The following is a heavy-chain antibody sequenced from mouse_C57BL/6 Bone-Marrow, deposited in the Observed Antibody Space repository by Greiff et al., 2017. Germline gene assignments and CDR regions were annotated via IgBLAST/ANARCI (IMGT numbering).Heavy chain of an antibody. J-gene: IGHJ3*01. CDR1: GFTFSSYA. Sequence: EVKLVESGGGLVKPGGSLKLSCAASGFTFSSYAMSWVRQTPEKRLEWVATISDGGSYTYYPDNVKGRFTISRDNAKNNLYLQMSHLKSEDTAMYYCARDDYDAWCAYWGKGTLGTVSA. V-gene: IGHV5-4*01. D-gene: IGHD2-4*01. CDR2: ISDGGSYT. CDR3: ARDDYDAWCAY.